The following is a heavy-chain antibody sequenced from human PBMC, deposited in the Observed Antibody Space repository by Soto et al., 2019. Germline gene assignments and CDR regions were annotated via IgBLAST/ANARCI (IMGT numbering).Heavy chain of an antibody. D-gene: IGHD3-10*01. CDR1: GNTFTSYD. Sequence: ASVKVTCKASGNTFTSYDINWVRQATGHGLEWMGWINPNSGNIGYAQKFQGRVTMTRDTAIRTAYMEVSRLRSDDTAVYYCARGRASGSYYLLDYWGKGTLVTVSS. J-gene: IGHJ4*02. CDR3: ARGRASGSYYLLDY. CDR2: INPNSGNI. V-gene: IGHV1-8*01.